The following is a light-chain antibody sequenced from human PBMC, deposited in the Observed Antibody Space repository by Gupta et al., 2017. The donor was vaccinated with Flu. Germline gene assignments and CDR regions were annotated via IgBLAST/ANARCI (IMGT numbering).Light chain of an antibody. CDR3: QSADSSGAFV. CDR2: KDT. J-gene: IGLJ1*01. V-gene: IGLV3-25*02. Sequence: SYELTQPSSVSVSPGQTARITCSGDALPKQYAHWYQQKPGQAPVLVIYKDTERPSGIPGRFSGSSSGTAVTLTVSGVQAEDEADYYCQSADSSGAFVFGTGTKVTVL. CDR1: ALPKQY.